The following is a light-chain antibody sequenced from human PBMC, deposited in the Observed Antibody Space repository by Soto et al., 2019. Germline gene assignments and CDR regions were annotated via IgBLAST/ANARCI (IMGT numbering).Light chain of an antibody. J-gene: IGKJ4*01. V-gene: IGKV3-11*01. CDR2: DAS. CDR3: QQRSNWPLT. CDR1: QSVSRY. Sequence: EIVLTQSPATLSLSPGERATLSCRASQSVSRYLAWYQQKPGQAPRLLIYDASSRATGIPARFSGSGSGTDFTLTSSSLAPEDFAVYYCQQRSNWPLTFGGGTKVEIK.